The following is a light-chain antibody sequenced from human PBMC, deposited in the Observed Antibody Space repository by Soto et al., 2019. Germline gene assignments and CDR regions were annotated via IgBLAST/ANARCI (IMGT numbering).Light chain of an antibody. V-gene: IGKV4-1*01. J-gene: IGKJ1*01. CDR3: QQYYSTPWT. CDR2: WAS. CDR1: QSVLY. Sequence: DIVMTQSPDSLAVSLGERATINCKSSQSVLYLAWYQQKPGQPPKLLIYWASTRESGVPDRFSGSGSGTDFTLTISSLQAEDVVVYYCQQYYSTPWTFGQGTRVEIK.